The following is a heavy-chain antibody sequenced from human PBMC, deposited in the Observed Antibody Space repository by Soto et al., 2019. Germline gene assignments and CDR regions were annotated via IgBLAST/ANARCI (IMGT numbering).Heavy chain of an antibody. Sequence: LRLSCAASGFTFSSYEMNWVRQAPGKGLEWVSYISSSGSTIYYADSVKGRFTISRDNAKNSLYLQMNSLRAEDTAVYYCARDRGIAARPSYFDYWGQGTLVTVSS. D-gene: IGHD6-6*01. CDR1: GFTFSSYE. J-gene: IGHJ4*02. CDR3: ARDRGIAARPSYFDY. CDR2: ISSSGSTI. V-gene: IGHV3-48*03.